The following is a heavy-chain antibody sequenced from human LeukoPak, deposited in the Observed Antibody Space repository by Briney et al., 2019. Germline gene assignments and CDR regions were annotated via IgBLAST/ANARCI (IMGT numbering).Heavy chain of an antibody. Sequence: PSETLSLTCAVYGGSSSSYYWTWIRQPPGKGREWIGEINHSGSTSYKPSFKSRVTISVDTSKNQFSLKLRSVTAADTAVYYCARGRGREVLITSSRRSFWFDSWGQGTLVTVSS. V-gene: IGHV4-34*01. CDR2: INHSGST. CDR3: ARGRGREVLITSSRRSFWFDS. J-gene: IGHJ5*01. D-gene: IGHD3-22*01. CDR1: GGSSSSYY.